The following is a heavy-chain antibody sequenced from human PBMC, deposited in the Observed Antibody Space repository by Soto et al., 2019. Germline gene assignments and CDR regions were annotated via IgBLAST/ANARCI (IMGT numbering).Heavy chain of an antibody. D-gene: IGHD2-2*01. Sequence: EVQLVESGGGLVQPGGSLRLSCVASGFTFSSSEMYWVRQAPGKGLEWVSYIHPAGQPIFYADSGKGRFTISRDNAKTSLYLQMNGLRAEDPAVYYCARRGSSWGQGTMVTVSS. CDR3: ARRGSS. J-gene: IGHJ3*01. CDR2: IHPAGQPI. V-gene: IGHV3-48*03. CDR1: GFTFSSSE.